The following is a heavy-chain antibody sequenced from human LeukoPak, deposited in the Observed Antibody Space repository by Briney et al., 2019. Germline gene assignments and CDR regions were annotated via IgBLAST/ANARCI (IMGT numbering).Heavy chain of an antibody. CDR2: INHSGST. CDR1: GGSFSGYY. D-gene: IGHD1-1*01. Sequence: PSETLSLTCAVYGGSFSGYYWSWIRQPPGKGLEWIGEINHSGSTNYNPSLKSRVTISVDTSKNQFSLKLSSVTAADTAVYYCATNNWNDAGWLGSRQDDEYYYYMDVWGKGTTVTVSS. CDR3: ATNNWNDAGWLGSRQDDEYYYYMDV. V-gene: IGHV4-34*01. J-gene: IGHJ6*03.